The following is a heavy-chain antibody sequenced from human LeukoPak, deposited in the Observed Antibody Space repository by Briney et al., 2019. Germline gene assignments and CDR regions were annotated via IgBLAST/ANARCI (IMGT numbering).Heavy chain of an antibody. J-gene: IGHJ5*02. D-gene: IGHD3-22*01. Sequence: GASVKVSCKASGYTFTSYYMHWVRQAPGQGLEWMGWINPNSGGTNYAQKFQGRVTMTRDTSISTAYMELSRLRSDDTAVYYCARDPAYYDSSGPATRFDPWGQGTLVTVSS. V-gene: IGHV1-2*02. CDR2: INPNSGGT. CDR1: GYTFTSYY. CDR3: ARDPAYYDSSGPATRFDP.